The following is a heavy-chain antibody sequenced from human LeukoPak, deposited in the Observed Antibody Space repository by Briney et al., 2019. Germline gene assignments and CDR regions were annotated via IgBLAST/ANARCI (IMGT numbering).Heavy chain of an antibody. V-gene: IGHV3-23*01. D-gene: IGHD5-24*01. Sequence: PGGSLRLSCAASGFTFSTYAVNWVRQAPGKGLEWVSGISNSGSTTYYADPVKGRFSISRDNSKNTLYLRMISLRAEDAAIYYCAKDRNAWPTNFDSWGQGTLVTVSA. CDR2: ISNSGSTT. J-gene: IGHJ4*02. CDR3: AKDRNAWPTNFDS. CDR1: GFTFSTYA.